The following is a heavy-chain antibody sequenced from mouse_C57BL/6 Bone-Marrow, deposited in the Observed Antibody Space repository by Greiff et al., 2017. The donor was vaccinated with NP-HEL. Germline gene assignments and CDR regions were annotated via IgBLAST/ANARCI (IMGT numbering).Heavy chain of an antibody. J-gene: IGHJ3*01. CDR2: ISSGGSYT. D-gene: IGHD1-1*01. V-gene: IGHV5-6*02. Sequence: EVKLQESGGDLVKPGGSLKLSCAASGFTFSSYGMSWVRQTPDKRLEWVATISSGGSYTYYPDSVKGRFTISRDNAKNTLYLQMSSLKSEDTAMYYCARRQGSIYYYGSSPFAYWGRGTLVTVSA. CDR3: ARRQGSIYYYGSSPFAY. CDR1: GFTFSSYG.